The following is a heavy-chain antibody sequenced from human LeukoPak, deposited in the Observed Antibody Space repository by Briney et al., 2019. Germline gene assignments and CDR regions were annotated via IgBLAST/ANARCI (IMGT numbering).Heavy chain of an antibody. CDR3: ATAFGESPNSFDY. CDR1: GYSISSGYY. CDR2: IYHSGST. D-gene: IGHD3-10*01. Sequence: SETLSLTCTVSGYSISSGYYWGWIRQPPGKGLEWIGSIYHSGSTYYNPSLKSRVTISVDTSKNQFSLKLSSVTAADTAVYYCATAFGESPNSFDYWGQGTLVTVSS. J-gene: IGHJ4*02. V-gene: IGHV4-38-2*02.